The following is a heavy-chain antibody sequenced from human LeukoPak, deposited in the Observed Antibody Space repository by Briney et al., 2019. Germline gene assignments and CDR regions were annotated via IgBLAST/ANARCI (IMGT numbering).Heavy chain of an antibody. D-gene: IGHD5-24*01. CDR2: ISGSGGST. Sequence: PGGSLRLSCAASGFTFSSYGMSWVRQAPGKGLEWVSAISGSGGSTYYADSVKGRFTISRDNSKNTLYLQMNSLRAEDTAVYYCARESGYNYRYYFDYWGQGTLVTVSS. J-gene: IGHJ4*02. CDR1: GFTFSSYG. V-gene: IGHV3-23*01. CDR3: ARESGYNYRYYFDY.